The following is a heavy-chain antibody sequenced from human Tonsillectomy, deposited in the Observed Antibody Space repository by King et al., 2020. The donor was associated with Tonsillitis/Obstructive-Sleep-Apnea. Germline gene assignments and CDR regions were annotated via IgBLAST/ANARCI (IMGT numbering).Heavy chain of an antibody. CDR1: GFTFSSYA. CDR2: ISGSGGST. Sequence: VQLVESGGGLVQPGGSLRLSCVASGFTFSSYAMSWVRQAPGKGLEWVSGISGSGGSTYYADSVKGRFTISRDNSKNTLYLQMNTLRAEDTAVYFCAKEDDMVLVPAAMLDYWGQGTLVTVSS. V-gene: IGHV3-23*04. CDR3: AKEDDMVLVPAAMLDY. D-gene: IGHD2-2*01. J-gene: IGHJ4*02.